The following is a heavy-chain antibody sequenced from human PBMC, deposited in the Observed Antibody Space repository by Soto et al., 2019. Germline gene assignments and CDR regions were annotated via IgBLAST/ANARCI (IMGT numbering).Heavy chain of an antibody. Sequence: GSLRLSCAASGFTFSSYGMHWVRQAPGKGLEWVAVISYDGSNKYYADSVKGRFTISRDNSKNTLYLQMNSLRAEDTAVYYCARYGSGTYYYYYAMAVWGQGTTVTVSS. CDR1: GFTFSSYG. D-gene: IGHD3-10*01. J-gene: IGHJ6*02. CDR2: ISYDGSNK. CDR3: ARYGSGTYYYYYAMAV. V-gene: IGHV3-30*03.